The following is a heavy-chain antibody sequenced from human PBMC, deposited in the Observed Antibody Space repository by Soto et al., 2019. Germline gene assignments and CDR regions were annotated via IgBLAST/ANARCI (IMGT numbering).Heavy chain of an antibody. J-gene: IGHJ6*03. Sequence: EVQLVESGGGLVQPGGSLRLSCAASGFTFSNYWMYWVRQAPGKGLEWVSRINSDGSVSTYADSVKGRLTISRDNVKNPLYLQMDRLRAEDNAVNYCARGDCFVGSLYSLAGSFYYYMDAWGKGTTVTV. D-gene: IGHD2-15*01. CDR3: ARGDCFVGSLYSLAGSFYYYMDA. CDR2: INSDGSVS. CDR1: GFTFSNYW. V-gene: IGHV3-74*03.